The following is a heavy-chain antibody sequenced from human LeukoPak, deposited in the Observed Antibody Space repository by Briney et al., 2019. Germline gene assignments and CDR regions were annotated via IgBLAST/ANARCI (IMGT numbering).Heavy chain of an antibody. D-gene: IGHD2-2*01. CDR1: GFTFDDYA. CDR2: ISWNSGSI. V-gene: IGHV3-9*03. J-gene: IGHJ4*02. CDR3: AKGYCSSTRCSFDY. Sequence: SGGSLRLSCAASGFTFDDYAMHWIRQAPGKGLEWVSGISWNSGSIGYADSVKGRFTISRDNAKNSLYLQMNSLRAEDMALYYCAKGYCSSTRCSFDYWGQGTLVTVSS.